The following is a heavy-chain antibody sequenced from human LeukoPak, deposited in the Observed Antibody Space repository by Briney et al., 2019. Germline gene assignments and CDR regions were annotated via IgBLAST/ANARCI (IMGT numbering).Heavy chain of an antibody. J-gene: IGHJ5*02. Sequence: GGSLRLSCAASGFIFKDYWMIWARQAPGKGLEWVANIKQDGSEKYYVDSVRGRFTISRDNAKNSVYLQMDTLRVEDTAMYYCAKDAQLRSRWFDPWGQGTLVTVSS. D-gene: IGHD2/OR15-2a*01. CDR3: AKDAQLRSRWFDP. V-gene: IGHV3-7*03. CDR1: GFIFKDYW. CDR2: IKQDGSEK.